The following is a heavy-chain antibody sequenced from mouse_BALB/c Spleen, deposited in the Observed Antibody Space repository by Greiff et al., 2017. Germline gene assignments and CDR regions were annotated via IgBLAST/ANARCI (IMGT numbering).Heavy chain of an antibody. J-gene: IGHJ1*01. CDR3: ARSGNYGSWYFDV. D-gene: IGHD1-2*01. Sequence: EVMLVESGGGLVQPGGSRKLSCAASGFTFSSFGMHWVRQAPEKGLEWVAYISSGSSTIYYADTVKGRFTISRDNPKNTLFLQMTSLRSEDTAMYYCARSGNYGSWYFDVWGAGTTVTVSS. CDR1: GFTFSSFG. V-gene: IGHV5-17*02. CDR2: ISSGSSTI.